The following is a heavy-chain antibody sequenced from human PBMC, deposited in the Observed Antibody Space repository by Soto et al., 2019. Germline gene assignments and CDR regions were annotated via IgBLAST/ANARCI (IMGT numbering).Heavy chain of an antibody. CDR1: GGSISSFY. Sequence: SETLSLTCTVSGGSISSFYWSWIRQPPGKGLEWIGYIYYSGSTNYNPSLKSRVTISVDTSKNQFSLKLSSVTAADTAVYYCAKDPQQLIVYFDYWGQGTQVTVSS. D-gene: IGHD6-13*01. CDR3: AKDPQQLIVYFDY. J-gene: IGHJ4*02. CDR2: IYYSGST. V-gene: IGHV4-59*01.